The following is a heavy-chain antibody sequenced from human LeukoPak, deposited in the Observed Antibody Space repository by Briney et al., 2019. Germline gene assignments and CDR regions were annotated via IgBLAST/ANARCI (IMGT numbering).Heavy chain of an antibody. J-gene: IGHJ3*02. CDR1: GYTLTELS. CDR2: FDPEDGET. Sequence: ASVKVSCKVSGYTLTELSMHWVRQAPGKGLEWMGGFDPEDGETIYAQKFQGRVTMTEDTSTDTAYMELSSLRSEDTAVYYCARGSPKWELRSAFDIWGQGTMVTVSS. CDR3: ARGSPKWELRSAFDI. D-gene: IGHD1-26*01. V-gene: IGHV1-24*01.